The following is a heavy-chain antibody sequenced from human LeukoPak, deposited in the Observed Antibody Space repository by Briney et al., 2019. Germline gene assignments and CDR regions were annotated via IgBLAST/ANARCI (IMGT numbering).Heavy chain of an antibody. Sequence: PGGSLRLSCAASGFTFSSYAMNWVRQAPVKGLEWVSGISGSGGSTYYADSVKGRFTISRDNSKNTLYLQMNSLRAEDTAVYYCAKDPLAAAVPTWFDPWGQGTLVTVSS. CDR2: ISGSGGST. CDR3: AKDPLAAAVPTWFDP. J-gene: IGHJ5*02. CDR1: GFTFSSYA. D-gene: IGHD6-13*01. V-gene: IGHV3-23*01.